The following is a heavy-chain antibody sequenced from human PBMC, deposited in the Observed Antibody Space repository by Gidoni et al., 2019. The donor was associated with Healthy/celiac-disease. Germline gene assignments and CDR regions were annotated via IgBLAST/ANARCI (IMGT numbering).Heavy chain of an antibody. J-gene: IGHJ4*02. D-gene: IGHD3-10*01. Sequence: QLQLQESGPGLVKPSETLSLTCTVSGGSISSSRYYWGCIRQPPGKGLEWMGSIYYSGSTYYNPSLKSRVTISVDTSKNQFSLKLSSVTAADTAVYYCARKKRGVRGVIITQTSTYFDYWGQGTLVTVSS. V-gene: IGHV4-39*01. CDR3: ARKKRGVRGVIITQTSTYFDY. CDR1: GGSISSSRYY. CDR2: IYYSGST.